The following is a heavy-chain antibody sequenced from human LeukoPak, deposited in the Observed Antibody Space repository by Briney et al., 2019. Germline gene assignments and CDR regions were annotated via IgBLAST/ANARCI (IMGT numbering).Heavy chain of an antibody. Sequence: SVKVSCKASGGTFSSYAISWVRQAPGQGLEWMGGIIPIFGTANYAQKFQGRVTITVDESTSTAYMELSSLRSEDTAVYYCARGAIQLWFYYYYGMDVWGQGTTVTVSS. V-gene: IGHV1-69*13. CDR3: ARGAIQLWFYYYYGMDV. CDR1: GGTFSSYA. CDR2: IIPIFGTA. J-gene: IGHJ6*02. D-gene: IGHD5-18*01.